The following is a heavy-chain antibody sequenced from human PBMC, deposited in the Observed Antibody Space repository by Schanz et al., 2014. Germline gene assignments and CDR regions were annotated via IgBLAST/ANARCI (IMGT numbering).Heavy chain of an antibody. J-gene: IGHJ4*02. CDR3: AQTRGTFMVPIDN. Sequence: VHLVESGGGVVQPGRSLRLSCTGSRFTISRNPIHWVRQAPGKGLEWVSSISSGGRNISYADSLKGRFTISRDNARNSLYLQLNSLRVEDSGVYFCAQTRGTFMVPIDNWGQGVRVIVSS. CDR1: RFTISRNP. V-gene: IGHV3-21*01. CDR2: ISSGGRNI. D-gene: IGHD3-3*02.